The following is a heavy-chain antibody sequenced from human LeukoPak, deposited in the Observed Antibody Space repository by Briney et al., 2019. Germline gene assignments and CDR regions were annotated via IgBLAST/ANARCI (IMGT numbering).Heavy chain of an antibody. D-gene: IGHD3-10*01. J-gene: IGHJ5*02. V-gene: IGHV4-59*01. CDR3: ARDPVYYGDTPSGFDP. CDR2: IYNTGSA. CDR1: GGSFSGYY. Sequence: TTSETLSLTCAVYGGSFSGYYWSWLRQPPGKGLEWIGYIYNTGSADYNPSLKSRVTISVDTSKNQFSLKLTSVTATDTAVYYCARDPVYYGDTPSGFDPWGQGTLVTVSS.